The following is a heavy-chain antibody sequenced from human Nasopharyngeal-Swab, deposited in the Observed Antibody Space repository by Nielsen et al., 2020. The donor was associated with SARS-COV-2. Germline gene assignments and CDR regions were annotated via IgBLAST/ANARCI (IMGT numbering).Heavy chain of an antibody. CDR2: IYYSGST. V-gene: IGHV4-61*05. CDR3: ARGKTGILEWLLPDEMSYGMDV. D-gene: IGHD3-3*01. J-gene: IGHJ6*02. Sequence: RQAPGKGLEWIGYIYYSGSTNYNPSLKSRVTISVDKSKNQFSLKLSSVTAADTAVYYCARGKTGILEWLLPDEMSYGMDVWGQGTTVTVSS.